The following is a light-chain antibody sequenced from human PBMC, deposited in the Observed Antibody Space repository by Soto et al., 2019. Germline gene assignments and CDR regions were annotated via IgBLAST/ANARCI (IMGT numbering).Light chain of an antibody. J-gene: IGKJ5*01. CDR3: QQSYRTPHT. V-gene: IGKV1-27*01. CDR1: QGISNY. CDR2: AAS. Sequence: DIQMTQSPSSLSASVGDRVTITCLASQGISNYLAWYQQKPGKVPKLLIYAASTLQSGVPSRFSGSGSGTNFTLTISSLQPEDFATYYCQQSYRTPHTFGQGTRLEI.